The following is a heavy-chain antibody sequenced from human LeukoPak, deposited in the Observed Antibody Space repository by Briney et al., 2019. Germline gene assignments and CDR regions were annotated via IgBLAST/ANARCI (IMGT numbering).Heavy chain of an antibody. V-gene: IGHV1-69*13. J-gene: IGHJ4*02. D-gene: IGHD1-26*01. Sequence: EASVKVSCKASGGTFSSYAISWVRQAPGQGLEWMGGIIPIFGTANYAQKFQGRVTITADESTSTAYMELSSLRSEDTAVYYCAREGGSYIDYWGQGTLVTVSS. CDR3: AREGGSYIDY. CDR2: IIPIFGTA. CDR1: GGTFSSYA.